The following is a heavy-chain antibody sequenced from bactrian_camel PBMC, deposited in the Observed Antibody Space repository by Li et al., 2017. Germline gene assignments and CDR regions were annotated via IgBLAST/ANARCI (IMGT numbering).Heavy chain of an antibody. D-gene: IGHD7*01. J-gene: IGHJ4*01. Sequence: QVQLVESGGGSVQAGGSMRLSCTASHAYTYKAYCLGWFRQAPGKEREGVARIEADGRTWYVDAVKGRFTISKDNAKNLYLQMNSLKPEDTAMYYCAARGQGTQVTVS. CDR2: IEADGRT. V-gene: IGHV3S1*01. CDR1: AYTYKAYC.